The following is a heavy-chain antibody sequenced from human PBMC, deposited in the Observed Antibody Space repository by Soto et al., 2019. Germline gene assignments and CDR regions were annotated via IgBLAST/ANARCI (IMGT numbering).Heavy chain of an antibody. J-gene: IGHJ6*02. D-gene: IGHD5-12*01. CDR2: IIPIFGPP. V-gene: IGHV1-69*01. Sequence: QVQLVQSGAEVKKPGSSVKVSCKASGGTFSSYAISWVRQAPGQGLEWMGGIIPIFGPPNYAQRFQDRVTITADESTSPAYMEVSSLTSEDTAVYYCSKDRRGRDGYNFGTRYYYGMDVWGQGTTVTVSS. CDR1: GGTFSSYA. CDR3: SKDRRGRDGYNFGTRYYYGMDV.